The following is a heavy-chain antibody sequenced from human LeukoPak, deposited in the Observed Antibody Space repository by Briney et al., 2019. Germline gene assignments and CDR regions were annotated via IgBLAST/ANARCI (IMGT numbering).Heavy chain of an antibody. J-gene: IGHJ4*02. D-gene: IGHD1-1*01. CDR3: AKDPHRGIFDY. CDR1: GFTFSSYA. V-gene: IGHV3-23*01. Sequence: GGSLRLSCAASGFTFSSYAMSWVRQAPGKGLEWVSSTSNSGGSTYYADSVKGRFTISRDNSMNTLYLQMDSLRAEDTAVYYCAKDPHRGIFDYWGQGTLVTVSS. CDR2: TSNSGGST.